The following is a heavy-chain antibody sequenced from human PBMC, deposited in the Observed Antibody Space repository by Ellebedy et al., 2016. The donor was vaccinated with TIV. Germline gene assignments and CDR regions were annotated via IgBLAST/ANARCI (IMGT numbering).Heavy chain of an antibody. CDR1: GFTFSSYA. CDR3: AKDIELTVTTQNYFDH. J-gene: IGHJ4*02. D-gene: IGHD4-17*01. V-gene: IGHV3-30-3*01. CDR2: ISYDGNNK. Sequence: GESLKISCAASGFTFSSYAMHWVRQAPGKGLEWVAVISYDGNNKYYADSVKGRFTISRDNSKNTLYLQMNSLRAEDTAVYYCAKDIELTVTTQNYFDHWGQGTLVAVSS.